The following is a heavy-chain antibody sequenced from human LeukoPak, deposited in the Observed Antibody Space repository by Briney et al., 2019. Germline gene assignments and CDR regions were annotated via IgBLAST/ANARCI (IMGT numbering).Heavy chain of an antibody. V-gene: IGHV1-8*01. J-gene: IGHJ3*02. CDR1: GYTFTSYD. CDR3: ARSRGGHDAFDI. CDR2: MNPNSGNT. D-gene: IGHD3-10*01. Sequence: ASVKVSCKASGYTFTSYDINWVRQATGQGLEWMGWMNPNSGNTGYAQKFQGRVTMTRNTSISTAYMELSSLRSEDTALYYCARSRGGHDAFDIWGQGTMVTVSS.